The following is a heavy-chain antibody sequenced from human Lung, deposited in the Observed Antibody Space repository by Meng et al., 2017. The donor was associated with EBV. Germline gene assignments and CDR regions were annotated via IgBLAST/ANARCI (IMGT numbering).Heavy chain of an antibody. D-gene: IGHD5-12*01. J-gene: IGHJ4*02. CDR3: ARRMTVAIDF. Sequence: QVQPQESGPGLVNPSGTLSLTCAVSGGSFNDYFWNWIRQRPGKGLEWIGEINHSGGTNYNPSLKSRVTISVDRSKNQFSLKVNSVTAADTAVYYCARRMTVAIDFWGQGTLVTVSS. V-gene: IGHV4-34*10. CDR2: INHSGGT. CDR1: GGSFNDYF.